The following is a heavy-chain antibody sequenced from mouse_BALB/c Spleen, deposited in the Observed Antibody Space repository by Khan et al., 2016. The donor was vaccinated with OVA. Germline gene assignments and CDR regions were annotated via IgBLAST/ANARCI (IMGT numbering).Heavy chain of an antibody. D-gene: IGHD1-1*01. Sequence: EVELVESGGDLVKPGGSLKLSCAASGFTFSTYGMSWVRQTPDKRLEWVATVSTGGSYTSYPDSVKGRFTISRDNAKNTLYLQMSGLKSEDTAMFYCTRLAYYYESEGFAYWGQGTLVTVSA. CDR3: TRLAYYYESEGFAY. CDR1: GFTFSTYG. J-gene: IGHJ3*01. CDR2: VSTGGSYT. V-gene: IGHV5-6*01.